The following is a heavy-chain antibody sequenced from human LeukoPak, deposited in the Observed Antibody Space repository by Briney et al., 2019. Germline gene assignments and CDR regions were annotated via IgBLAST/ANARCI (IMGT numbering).Heavy chain of an antibody. D-gene: IGHD5-24*01. CDR2: IGDSGANT. CDR3: AKATTRWLQPEV. CDR1: GFTFSRYA. Sequence: PGGSLRLSCAASGFTFSRYAMTWVRQGPGRGLDWVSSIGDSGANTYYADSVKGRFTISRDNSENTLYLQMSSLRAEDTAVYYCAKATTRWLQPEVWGQGTLVTVSS. V-gene: IGHV3-23*01. J-gene: IGHJ4*02.